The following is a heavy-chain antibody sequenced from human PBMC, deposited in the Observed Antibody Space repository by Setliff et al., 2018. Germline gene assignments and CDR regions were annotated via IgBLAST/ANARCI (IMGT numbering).Heavy chain of an antibody. D-gene: IGHD1-1*01. V-gene: IGHV3-30*02. Sequence: GGSLRLSCAASGFMFSTYGMHWVRQAPGKGLEWVAYIRSDGSNKYYTDLVKGRFSITRDNSKNTLYLQIDSLRAEDTALYYCAKRGAVPGTTYHHFDNWGQGTLVTVSS. CDR1: GFMFSTYG. J-gene: IGHJ4*02. CDR2: IRSDGSNK. CDR3: AKRGAVPGTTYHHFDN.